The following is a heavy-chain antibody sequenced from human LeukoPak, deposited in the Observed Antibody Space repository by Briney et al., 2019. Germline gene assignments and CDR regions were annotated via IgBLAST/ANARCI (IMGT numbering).Heavy chain of an antibody. CDR1: GFTFSSYG. CDR3: AEVLGDYYDSSGYYYDY. CDR2: ISYDGSNK. Sequence: GRSLRLSCAASGFTFSSYGMHWVRQAPGKGLEWVAVISYDGSNKYYADSAKGRFTISRDNSKNTLYLQMNSLRAEDTAVYYCAEVLGDYYDSSGYYYDYWGQGTLVTVSS. J-gene: IGHJ4*02. V-gene: IGHV3-30*18. D-gene: IGHD3-22*01.